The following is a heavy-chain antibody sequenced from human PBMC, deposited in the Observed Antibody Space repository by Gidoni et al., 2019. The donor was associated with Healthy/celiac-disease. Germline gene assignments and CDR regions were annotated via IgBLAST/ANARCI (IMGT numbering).Heavy chain of an antibody. Sequence: EVQLVESGGGLVQPGGSLRLSCAASGFTFSSYDMHWVRQATGKGLEWVSAIGTAGDTYYPGSVKGRFTISRENAKNSLYLQMNSLRAGDTAVYYCARGGGGDCSGGSCQGDGMDVWGQGTTVTVSS. J-gene: IGHJ6*02. CDR2: IGTAGDT. CDR3: ARGGGGDCSGGSCQGDGMDV. V-gene: IGHV3-13*01. D-gene: IGHD2-15*01. CDR1: GFTFSSYD.